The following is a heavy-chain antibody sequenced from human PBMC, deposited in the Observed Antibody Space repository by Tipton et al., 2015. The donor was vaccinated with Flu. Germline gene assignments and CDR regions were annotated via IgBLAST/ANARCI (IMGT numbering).Heavy chain of an antibody. J-gene: IGHJ5*02. CDR3: ARRDYSNYVSEPKNWFDP. CDR1: GYSIRSSNYY. V-gene: IGHV4-38-2*01. D-gene: IGHD4-11*01. Sequence: TLSLTCAVSGYSIRSSNYYWGWIRQPPGKGLEWIGNIFHSGNTYHNPSLKSRVTISVDTSKNQFSLKLSSVTAADTAVYYCARRDYSNYVSEPKNWFDPWCQGALVTVSS. CDR2: IFHSGNT.